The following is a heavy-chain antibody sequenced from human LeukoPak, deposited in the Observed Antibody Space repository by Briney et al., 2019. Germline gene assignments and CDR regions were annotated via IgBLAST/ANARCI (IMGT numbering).Heavy chain of an antibody. CDR1: GFTFSSYA. J-gene: IGHJ4*02. D-gene: IGHD3-22*01. Sequence: GGSLRLSCAASGFTFSSYAMNWVRQAPGKGLEWVSALSGSGGSTYYADSVKGRFTISRDNSKNTLYLQMNSLRAEDTAVYYCAISYDDSLSGGFDYWGQGTLVIVSA. V-gene: IGHV3-23*01. CDR3: AISYDDSLSGGFDY. CDR2: LSGSGGST.